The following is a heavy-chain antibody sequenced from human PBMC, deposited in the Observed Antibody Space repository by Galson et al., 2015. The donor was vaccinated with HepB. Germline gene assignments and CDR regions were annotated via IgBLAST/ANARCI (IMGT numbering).Heavy chain of an antibody. CDR2: INTGNGNT. V-gene: IGHV1-3*04. Sequence: SVKVSCKASGYTFTNYAIHWVRQAPGQRLEWMGWINTGNGNTKYSQKFQGRVTITRDTSANTAYMELSSLRYEDTALYYCVREGTVVRAAFDYWGQGTLVTVSS. J-gene: IGHJ4*02. CDR1: GYTFTNYA. CDR3: VREGTVVRAAFDY. D-gene: IGHD3-10*01.